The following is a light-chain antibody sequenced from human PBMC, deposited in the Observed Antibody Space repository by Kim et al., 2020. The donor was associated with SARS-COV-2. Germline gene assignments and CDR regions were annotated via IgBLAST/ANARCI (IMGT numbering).Light chain of an antibody. CDR3: SSYTSGTTFYV. Sequence: QSALTQPASVSGSPGQSITISCTGTSSDLNASNYVSWYRQHPGKAPKLLIYGVNNRPSGVSNRFSGSKPGNTASLTISGLLAEDEADYYCSSYTSGTTFYVFGTGTKVTVL. CDR2: GVN. J-gene: IGLJ1*01. CDR1: SSDLNASNY. V-gene: IGLV2-14*03.